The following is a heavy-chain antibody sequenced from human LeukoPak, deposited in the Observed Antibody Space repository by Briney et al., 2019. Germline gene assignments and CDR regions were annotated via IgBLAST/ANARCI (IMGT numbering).Heavy chain of an antibody. CDR3: AKAPVTTCRGAYCYPFDY. J-gene: IGHJ4*02. Sequence: GGSLRLSCVASGFTFSNYGMSWVRKAPGKGLGWVSTISNSATRTYYTDYVKGRFTISRDSSKNTLFLQMNRLRPEDAAVYYCAKAPVTTCRGAYCYPFDYWGQGTLVTVSS. D-gene: IGHD2-21*01. CDR1: GFTFSNYG. CDR2: ISNSATRT. V-gene: IGHV3-23*01.